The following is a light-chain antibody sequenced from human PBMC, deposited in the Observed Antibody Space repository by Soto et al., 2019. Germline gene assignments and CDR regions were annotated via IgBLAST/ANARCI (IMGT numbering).Light chain of an antibody. CDR3: QQRFSWPYT. CDR2: DAS. V-gene: IGKV3-11*01. Sequence: EIVLTQSPATLSLSPGERATLSCRASQNINSYLAWYQQKPGQAPRLLIYDASNRATGIPARFSGSGSGTDFTLTISSLEPEDFAVYYCQQRFSWPYTFGQGTKLEIK. CDR1: QNINSY. J-gene: IGKJ2*01.